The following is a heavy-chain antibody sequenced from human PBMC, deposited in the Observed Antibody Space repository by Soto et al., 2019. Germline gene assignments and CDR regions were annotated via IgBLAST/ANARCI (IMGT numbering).Heavy chain of an antibody. D-gene: IGHD1-26*01. CDR3: TRVRDSETYFDY. CDR1: GFTFSNYW. J-gene: IGHJ4*02. CDR2: INSDGSSI. V-gene: IGHV3-74*01. Sequence: EVQLVESGGGLVQPGGSLRLSCAASGFTFSNYWMNWVRQGPGKGLVWVSRINSDGSSIDYADSVKGRFTISRDNAKNTLYLQMNRLRAEDTAVYYCTRVRDSETYFDYWGQGTLVTVSS.